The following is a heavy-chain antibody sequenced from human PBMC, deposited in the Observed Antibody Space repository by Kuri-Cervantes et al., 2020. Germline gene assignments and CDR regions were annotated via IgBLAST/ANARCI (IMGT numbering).Heavy chain of an antibody. CDR3: AKALTGYPYYFDY. J-gene: IGHJ4*02. CDR2: ISYDGSNK. CDR1: GFTFSSYG. V-gene: IGHV3-30*18. Sequence: LSLTCAASGFTFSSYGMHWVRQAPGKGLEWVAVISYDGSNKYYADSVKGRFTISRDNSKNTLYLQMNSLRAEDTAVYYCAKALTGYPYYFDYWGQGTLVTVSS. D-gene: IGHD3-9*01.